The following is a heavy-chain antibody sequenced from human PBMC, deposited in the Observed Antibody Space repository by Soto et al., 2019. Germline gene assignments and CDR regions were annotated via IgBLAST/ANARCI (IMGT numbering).Heavy chain of an antibody. D-gene: IGHD6-6*01. V-gene: IGHV5-51*01. CDR3: ARGLSPRPSSYYYYGMDV. Sequence: PGESLKISSKGSGYSFLSRWIAWVRKKPGKGLEWMGIIFPGNSDTRYNPSFQGQVTISADRSISTAYLQWSSLKASDSAMYYCARGLSPRPSSYYYYGMDVWGQGTTVTVSS. CDR1: GYSFLSRW. CDR2: IFPGNSDT. J-gene: IGHJ6*02.